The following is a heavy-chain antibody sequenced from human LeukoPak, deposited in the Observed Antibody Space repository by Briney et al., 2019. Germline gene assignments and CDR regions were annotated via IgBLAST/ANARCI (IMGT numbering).Heavy chain of an antibody. CDR2: ISGSGGST. J-gene: IGHJ4*02. V-gene: IGHV3-23*01. D-gene: IGHD2-15*01. CDR1: GFTFNSYT. CDR3: ARELVQYSGGRSFDY. Sequence: PGGSLRLSCAASGFTFNSYTMSWVRQTPGKGLEWVSAISGSGGSTYYADSVKGRFTISRDNSKNSLYLQMNSLRAEDTALYYCARELVQYSGGRSFDYWGQGTLVTVSS.